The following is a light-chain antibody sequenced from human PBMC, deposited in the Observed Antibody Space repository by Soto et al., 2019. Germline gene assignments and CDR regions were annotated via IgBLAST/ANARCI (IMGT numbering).Light chain of an antibody. J-gene: IGLJ1*01. CDR2: EVN. Sequence: QSALTQPASVSGSPGQSITISCTGTSGDVFAYNYVSWYQQYPGKAPKLMIYEVNNRPSGVSYRFSGSKSGHTASLTISGLQTEDEAVYYCGSYTSSSNYVFGTGTKLTVL. CDR3: GSYTSSSNYV. CDR1: SGDVFAYNY. V-gene: IGLV2-14*01.